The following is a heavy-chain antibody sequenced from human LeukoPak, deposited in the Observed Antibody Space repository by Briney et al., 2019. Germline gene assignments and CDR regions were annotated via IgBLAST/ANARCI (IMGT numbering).Heavy chain of an antibody. CDR3: ARVIVVVPAAHYYYYYMDV. D-gene: IGHD2-2*01. CDR1: GYTFTSYG. J-gene: IGHJ6*03. CDR2: ISAYNGNT. Sequence: EASVKVSCKASGYTFTSYGISWVRQAPGQGLEWMGWISAYNGNTNYAQKLQGRVTMTTDTSTSTAYMELRSPRSDDTAVYYCARVIVVVPAAHYYYYYMDVWGKGTTVTVSS. V-gene: IGHV1-18*01.